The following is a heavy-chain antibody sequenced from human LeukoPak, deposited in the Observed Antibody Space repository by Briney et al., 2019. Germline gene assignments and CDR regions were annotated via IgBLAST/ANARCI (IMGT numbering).Heavy chain of an antibody. J-gene: IGHJ4*02. Sequence: SETLSLTCAVSGESFSDSYWSWIRQPPGKGLGWIREIDHSGGTNYNPSLKSRVTISVDTSKNQFSLKLSSVTAADTAVYFCARGSAKGWSRDVVWGQGTLVTVSS. CDR2: IDHSGGT. V-gene: IGHV4-34*01. CDR1: GESFSDSY. CDR3: ARGSAKGWSRDVV. D-gene: IGHD2-15*01.